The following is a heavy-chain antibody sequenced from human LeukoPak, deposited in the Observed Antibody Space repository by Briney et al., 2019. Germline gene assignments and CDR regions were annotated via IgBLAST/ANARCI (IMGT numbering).Heavy chain of an antibody. V-gene: IGHV4-34*01. CDR3: ARGFGGGLTVRGVRPAYFDY. CDR1: GGSFSGYY. D-gene: IGHD3-10*01. Sequence: SETLSLTCAVYGGSFSGYYWSWIRQPPGKGLEWIGEINHSGSTNYNPSLKSRVTISVDTSKNQFSLKLSSVTAADTAVYYCARGFGGGLTVRGVRPAYFDYWGQGTLVTVSS. J-gene: IGHJ4*02. CDR2: INHSGST.